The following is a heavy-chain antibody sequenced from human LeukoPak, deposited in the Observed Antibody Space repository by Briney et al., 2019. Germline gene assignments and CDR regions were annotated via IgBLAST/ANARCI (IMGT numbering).Heavy chain of an antibody. CDR2: IRFDGSNE. CDR1: GFTLTSYG. D-gene: IGHD2-2*01. J-gene: IGHJ6*03. Sequence: GGSLRLSCAASGFTLTSYGMHWVRQAPGKGLEWVAFIRFDGSNEYYADSVKGRFTISRDNSKNTLYLQMNSLRAEDTAVYYCAKGPDCSSTTCPTIFGVIGSYYYYMDVWGKGTTVTVSS. CDR3: AKGPDCSSTTCPTIFGVIGSYYYYMDV. V-gene: IGHV3-30*02.